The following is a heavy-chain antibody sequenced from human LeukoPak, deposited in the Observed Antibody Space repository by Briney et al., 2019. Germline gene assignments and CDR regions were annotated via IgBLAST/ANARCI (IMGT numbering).Heavy chain of an antibody. CDR3: ARDLEEAEQQLVQGPRVAFGI. CDR2: IYHSGST. D-gene: IGHD6-13*01. V-gene: IGHV4-4*02. J-gene: IGHJ3*02. Sequence: SETLSLTCAVSGGAISSSNWWSWVRQPPGKGLEWIGEIYHSGSTNYNPSLKSRVTISVDKSKNQFSLKLSSVTAADTAVYYCARDLEEAEQQLVQGPRVAFGIWGQGTMVTVSS. CDR1: GGAISSSNW.